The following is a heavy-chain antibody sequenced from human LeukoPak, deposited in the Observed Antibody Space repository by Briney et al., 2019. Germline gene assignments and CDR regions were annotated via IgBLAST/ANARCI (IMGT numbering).Heavy chain of an antibody. V-gene: IGHV3-64*01. Sequence: GGSLRLSCAASGFTFSTYPMHWVRQAPGKGLEYVSAISSNGGATYYGNSVQGRFTISRDNSRNTLYLQMGSLRAEDMAVYYCVRERAWYDFWGQGTLVTASS. CDR1: GFTFSTYP. J-gene: IGHJ4*02. CDR2: ISSNGGAT. CDR3: VRERAWYDF. D-gene: IGHD2-15*01.